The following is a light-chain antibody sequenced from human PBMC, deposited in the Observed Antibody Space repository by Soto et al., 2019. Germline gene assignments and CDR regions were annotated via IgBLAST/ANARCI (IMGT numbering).Light chain of an antibody. V-gene: IGLV2-14*01. CDR1: SSDVGGYNY. J-gene: IGLJ2*01. CDR2: DVS. Sequence: QSALTQPASVSGSPGQSITISCTGTSSDVGGYNYVSWYQQHPGKAPKLMIYDVSNRPSGVSNRVSGSKSGNTASLTISGLQSEDEADYYCGSYTSSSTVVFGGGTQLTVL. CDR3: GSYTSSSTVV.